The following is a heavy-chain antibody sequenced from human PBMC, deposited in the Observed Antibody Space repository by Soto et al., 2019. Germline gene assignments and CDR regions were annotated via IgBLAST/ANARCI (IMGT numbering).Heavy chain of an antibody. CDR1: GGSFSGYY. Sequence: QVQLQQWGAGLLKPSETLSLTCAVYGGSFSGYYWSWIRQPPGTGLEWIGEINHSGSTNYNPSLKSRVTISVDTSKNQFSLKLSSVTAADTAVYYCAREYGGNSGTFDYWGQGTLVTVSS. D-gene: IGHD2-21*02. V-gene: IGHV4-34*01. CDR3: AREYGGNSGTFDY. J-gene: IGHJ4*02. CDR2: INHSGST.